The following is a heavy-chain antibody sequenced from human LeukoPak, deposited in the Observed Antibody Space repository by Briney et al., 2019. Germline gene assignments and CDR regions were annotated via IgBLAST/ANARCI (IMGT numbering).Heavy chain of an antibody. Sequence: PGGSLRLSCVASGSTFSTYWMSWVRQAPGKGLEWVANINQDGSGRYHVDSVKGRITISRDNAKNSLYLQMNSLRAEDTAVYYCARDPDYGDPGPFWDYWGQGTLVTVSS. CDR1: GSTFSTYW. D-gene: IGHD4-17*01. CDR3: ARDPDYGDPGPFWDY. CDR2: INQDGSGR. V-gene: IGHV3-7*01. J-gene: IGHJ4*02.